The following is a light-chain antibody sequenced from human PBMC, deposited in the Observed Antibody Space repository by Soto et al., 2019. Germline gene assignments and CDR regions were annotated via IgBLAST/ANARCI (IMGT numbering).Light chain of an antibody. CDR1: QAISSH. J-gene: IGKJ1*01. CDR3: QHYNSYSEA. Sequence: DIQLTQSPSFLSASVGGRVTITCRASQAISSHLAWYQQKPGKAPNLLIYGASTLQSGVPSRFSGSGSGTEFTLTISSLQPDDFATYYCQHYNSYSEAFGQGTKVELK. V-gene: IGKV1-9*01. CDR2: GAS.